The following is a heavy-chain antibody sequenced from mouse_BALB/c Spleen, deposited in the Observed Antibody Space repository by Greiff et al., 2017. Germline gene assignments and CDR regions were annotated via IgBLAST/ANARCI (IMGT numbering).Heavy chain of an antibody. Sequence: SGPELVKPGALVKISCKASGYTFTSYDINWVKQRPGQGLEWIGWIYPGDGSTKYNEKFKGKATLTADKSSSTAYMQLSSLTSENSAVYFCARSNYRYEDYAMDYWGQGTSVTVSS. J-gene: IGHJ4*01. CDR1: GYTFTSYD. CDR3: ARSNYRYEDYAMDY. D-gene: IGHD2-14*01. CDR2: IYPGDGST. V-gene: IGHV1S33*01.